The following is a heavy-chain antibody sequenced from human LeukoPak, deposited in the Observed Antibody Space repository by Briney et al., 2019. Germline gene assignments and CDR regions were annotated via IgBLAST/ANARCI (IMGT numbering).Heavy chain of an antibody. CDR2: INHSGST. CDR1: GGSFSGYY. Sequence: SETLSLTCAVYGGSFSGYYWSWIRQPPGKGLEWIGEINHSGSTNYNPSLKSRVTISVDTSKNQFSLKLSSVTAADTAVYYCARPYYYYYGMDVWGQGTTVTVSS. CDR3: ARPYYYYYGMDV. J-gene: IGHJ6*02. V-gene: IGHV4-34*01.